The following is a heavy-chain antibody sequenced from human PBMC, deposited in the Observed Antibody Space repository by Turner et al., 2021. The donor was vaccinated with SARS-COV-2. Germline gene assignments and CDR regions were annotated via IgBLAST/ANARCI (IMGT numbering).Heavy chain of an antibody. CDR1: GFTFSRYS. V-gene: IGHV3-21*01. D-gene: IGHD2-2*01. CDR3: AREIVVPAAYGGGFDY. Sequence: EVQLVESGGGLVKPGGSLRLSCAASGFTFSRYSMNWVRQAPGKELEWVSSITGKSNYIYYADSVKGRFTISRDNAKNSLYLQMNSLRAEDTAVYYCAREIVVPAAYGGGFDYWGQGTLVTVSS. CDR2: ITGKSNYI. J-gene: IGHJ4*02.